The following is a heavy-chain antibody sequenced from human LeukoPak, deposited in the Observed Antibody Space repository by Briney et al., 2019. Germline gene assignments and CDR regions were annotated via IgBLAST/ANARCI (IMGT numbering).Heavy chain of an antibody. CDR3: AKVLSSSSWYPFDY. D-gene: IGHD6-13*01. J-gene: IGHJ4*02. V-gene: IGHV3-9*01. CDR2: ISWNSGSI. Sequence: SGGSLRLSCAASGFTFDDYAMHWVRQAPGKGLEWVSGISWNSGSIGYADSVKGRFTISRDNSKNTLYLQMNGLRAEDTAVYYCAKVLSSSSWYPFDYWGQGTLVTVSS. CDR1: GFTFDDYA.